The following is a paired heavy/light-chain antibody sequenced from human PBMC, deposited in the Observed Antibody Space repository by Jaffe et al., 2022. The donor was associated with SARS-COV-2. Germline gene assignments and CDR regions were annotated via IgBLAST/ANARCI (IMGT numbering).Light chain of an antibody. CDR3: QQYGRSPFT. CDR2: GAY. Sequence: EIVLTQSPGTLSLSPGERATLSCRASQTISDRYLAWYQQRPGQAPRLLIYGAYRRATDIPDRFSGSGSGTEFTLTINSLEPEDFAVYWCQQYGRSPFTFGPGTKVDIK. J-gene: IGKJ3*01. CDR1: QTISDRY. V-gene: IGKV3-20*01.
Heavy chain of an antibody. CDR2: ITWNDDNI. CDR1: GFTFDEYA. Sequence: EGLLVESGGGLVQPGRSLRLACVASGFTFDEYAMHWVRQVPGKGLEWVSGITWNDDNIGYADSVKGRFTISRDIAKSSLFLQMNSLRPEDTALYYCARAYAPQYGSGSYYMDVWGRGTTVIVSS. V-gene: IGHV3-9*01. CDR3: ARAYAPQYGSGSYYMDV. D-gene: IGHD3-10*01. J-gene: IGHJ6*03.